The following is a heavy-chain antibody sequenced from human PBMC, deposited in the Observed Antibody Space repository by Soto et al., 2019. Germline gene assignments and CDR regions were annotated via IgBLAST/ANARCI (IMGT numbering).Heavy chain of an antibody. CDR3: AKRFDYGDDDAFDI. CDR1: GLTFSSHA. J-gene: IGHJ3*02. CDR2: ISGSGAST. V-gene: IGHV3-23*01. D-gene: IGHD4-17*01. Sequence: EVQLLESGGDLVQPGGSLRLSCETSGLTFSSHAMSWVRQAPGKGLEWVSSISGSGASTHYADSVKGRFTISRDNSKNTLSLQMSSLRVEHTAIYYCAKRFDYGDDDAFDIWGQGTMVSVSS.